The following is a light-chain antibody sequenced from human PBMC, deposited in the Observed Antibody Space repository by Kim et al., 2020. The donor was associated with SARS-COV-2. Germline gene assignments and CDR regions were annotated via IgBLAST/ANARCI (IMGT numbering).Light chain of an antibody. CDR2: GAS. CDR1: QSVSSN. V-gene: IGKV3-15*01. Sequence: SPGERATLSRRASQSVSSNLAWYQQTPGKAPRLIIYGASTRAAGIPARFSGSGSGTEFTLTISSLQSEDFAVYFCQQFNSWPPITFGQGTRLEIK. CDR3: QQFNSWPPIT. J-gene: IGKJ5*01.